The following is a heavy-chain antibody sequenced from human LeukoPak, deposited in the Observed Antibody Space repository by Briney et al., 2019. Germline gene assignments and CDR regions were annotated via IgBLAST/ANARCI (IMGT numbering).Heavy chain of an antibody. V-gene: IGHV1-18*01. CDR2: ISPYNGNT. CDR1: GYTFTSYG. D-gene: IGHD3-10*01. J-gene: IGHJ6*03. Sequence: ASVKVSCKASGYTFTSYGISWVRQAPGQGLEWMGWISPYNGNTNYAQKLQGRVTMTTDTSTSTAYMELRSLRSDDTAVYYCARDLLLLWFGELSGDNYMDVWGKGTTVTVSS. CDR3: ARDLLLLWFGELSGDNYMDV.